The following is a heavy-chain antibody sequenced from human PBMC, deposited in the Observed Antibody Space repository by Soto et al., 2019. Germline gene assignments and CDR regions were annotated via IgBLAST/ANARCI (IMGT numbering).Heavy chain of an antibody. J-gene: IGHJ4*03. Sequence: EVQLVESGGGLVQPGGSLKLSCAASGFAFSGSAMHWVRQASGKGLEWVGRIRSKANRYATTYAASVEGRFTISRDDSKNTAYLQTNSLKYENTAVYYCSRQCRGQGLDYFDQSGSSAPIDFWGPGTLVTVSS. CDR2: IRSKANRYAT. CDR3: SRQCRGQGLDYFDQSGSSAPIDF. V-gene: IGHV3-73*02. D-gene: IGHD3-22*01. CDR1: GFAFSGSA.